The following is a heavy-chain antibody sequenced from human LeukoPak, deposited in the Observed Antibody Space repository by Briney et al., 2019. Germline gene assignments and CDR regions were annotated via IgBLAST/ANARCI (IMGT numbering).Heavy chain of an antibody. J-gene: IGHJ3*02. Sequence: GGSLRLSCAASGLTFSSYWMHWVRQAPGKGLVWVSRINSDGSSTSYADSVKGRFTISRDNAKNTLYLQMNSLRAEDTAVYYCARAGDYGSGSYWFSDAFDIWGQGTMVTVSS. CDR2: INSDGSST. V-gene: IGHV3-74*01. D-gene: IGHD3-10*01. CDR3: ARAGDYGSGSYWFSDAFDI. CDR1: GLTFSSYW.